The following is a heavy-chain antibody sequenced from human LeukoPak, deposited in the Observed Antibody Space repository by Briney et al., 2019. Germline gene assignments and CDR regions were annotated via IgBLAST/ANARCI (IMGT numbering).Heavy chain of an antibody. J-gene: IGHJ5*02. V-gene: IGHV4-59*08. CDR1: GGSISSYY. CDR2: IYYSGNT. CDR3: AATQQKMATISADWFDP. Sequence: PSETLSLTCTVSGGSISSYYWSWIRQPPGKGLEWIGYIYYSGNTNYNPSLKSRVTISVDTSKNQFSLKLSSVTAADKAVYYCAATQQKMATISADWFDPWGQGTLVTVSS. D-gene: IGHD5-24*01.